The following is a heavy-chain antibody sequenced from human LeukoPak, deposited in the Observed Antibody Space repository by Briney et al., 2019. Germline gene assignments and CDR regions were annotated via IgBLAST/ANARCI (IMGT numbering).Heavy chain of an antibody. CDR3: ARDGGDPYCSSTSCYMGLDY. V-gene: IGHV4-59*01. D-gene: IGHD2-2*02. CDR1: SGSISSYY. CDR2: IYYSGST. Sequence: SENLSLTCTVSSGSISSYYWSWIRQPPGKGLEWIGYIYYSGSTNYNPSLKSRVTISVDTSKNQFSLKLSSVTAADTAVYYCARDGGDPYCSSTSCYMGLDYWGQGTLVTVSS. J-gene: IGHJ4*02.